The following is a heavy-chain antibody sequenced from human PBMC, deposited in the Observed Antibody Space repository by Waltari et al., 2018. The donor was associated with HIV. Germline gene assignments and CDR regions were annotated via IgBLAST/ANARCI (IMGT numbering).Heavy chain of an antibody. CDR2: VSGSGAKS. Sequence: EVQLLESGGGLVQPGGSRSLSCAASGFAYVYYAITWVRQSPERGLEWVAAVSGSGAKSFYADSVKGRFTISRDNSKNTVFLQMNSLRAADTAIYYCAKAYYENTAYYYDFWGRGTRVTVSS. CDR3: AKAYYENTAYYYDF. J-gene: IGHJ4*02. D-gene: IGHD3-22*01. CDR1: GFAYVYYA. V-gene: IGHV3-23*01.